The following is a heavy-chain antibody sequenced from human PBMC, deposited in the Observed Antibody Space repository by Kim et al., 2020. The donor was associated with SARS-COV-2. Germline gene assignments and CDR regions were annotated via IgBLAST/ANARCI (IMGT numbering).Heavy chain of an antibody. J-gene: IGHJ4*01. D-gene: IGHD1-1*01. CDR1: GASVTSSPYY. Sequence: SETLSLTCTVSGASVTSSPYYWDWIRQPPGKGLEWIGSISFSGSTFYTPSLKSRVTIYVDTSKNQFSLNLTSVIAADTAMYYCARRFYNWNVAYFDNWG. V-gene: IGHV4-39*01. CDR2: ISFSGST. CDR3: ARRFYNWNVAYFDN.